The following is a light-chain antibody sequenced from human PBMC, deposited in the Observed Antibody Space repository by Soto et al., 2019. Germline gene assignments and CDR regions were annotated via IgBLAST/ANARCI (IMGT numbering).Light chain of an antibody. Sequence: QSALTQPASVSGSPGQSITISCTGTSSDVGSYNLVSWYQQHPGKAPKLMIYEGSKRPSGVSNRFYGSKSGNTASLTISGLQAEDEADYYCCSYVGSSTYVFGTGTKLTVL. V-gene: IGLV2-23*01. CDR2: EGS. CDR3: CSYVGSSTYV. J-gene: IGLJ1*01. CDR1: SSDVGSYNL.